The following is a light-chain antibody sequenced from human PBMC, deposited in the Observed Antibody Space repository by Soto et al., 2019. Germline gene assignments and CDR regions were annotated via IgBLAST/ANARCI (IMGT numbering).Light chain of an antibody. V-gene: IGKV1-39*01. CDR2: AAS. Sequence: DIPLTQSPYFLSASVGDRVTITCRASQSISNYINWYQQKPGKAPRLLIYAASTLQSEAPSRFSGNGSGTDFTLTISSLHPEDFATFYCQQTYGMGAFGHGTKVVIK. CDR1: QSISNY. J-gene: IGKJ1*01. CDR3: QQTYGMGA.